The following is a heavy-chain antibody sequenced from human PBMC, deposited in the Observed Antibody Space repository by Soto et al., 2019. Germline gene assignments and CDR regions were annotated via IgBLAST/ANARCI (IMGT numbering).Heavy chain of an antibody. CDR2: ISYDGSNK. CDR3: AKDSGWLQLRYYFDY. V-gene: IGHV3-30*18. D-gene: IGHD5-12*01. Sequence: GGSLRLSCAASGFTFSSYAMSWVRQAPGKGLEWVAVISYDGSNKYYADSVKGRFTISRDNSKNTLYLQMNSLRAEDTAVYYCAKDSGWLQLRYYFDYWGQGTLVTVSS. J-gene: IGHJ4*02. CDR1: GFTFSSYA.